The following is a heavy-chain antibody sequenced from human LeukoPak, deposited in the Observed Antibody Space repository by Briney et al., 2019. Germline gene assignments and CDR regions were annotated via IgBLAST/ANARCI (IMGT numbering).Heavy chain of an antibody. CDR1: GASISSSSYY. CDR2: INHSGST. V-gene: IGHV4-39*01. Sequence: SETLSLTCTVSGASISSSSYYWGWIRQPPGKGLEWIGEINHSGSTNYNPSLKSRVTISVDTSKNQFSLKLSSVTAADTAVYYCARQNNIVVVPAAMRKYYYYMDVWGKGTTVTISS. D-gene: IGHD2-2*01. CDR3: ARQNNIVVVPAAMRKYYYYMDV. J-gene: IGHJ6*03.